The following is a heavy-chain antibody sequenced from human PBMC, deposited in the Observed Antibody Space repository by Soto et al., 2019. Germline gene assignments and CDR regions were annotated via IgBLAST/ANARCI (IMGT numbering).Heavy chain of an antibody. CDR1: GFTFGDYY. J-gene: IGHJ4*02. CDR3: ARDRSWVVTAFDS. V-gene: IGHV3-11*06. Sequence: QVQLVESGGGLVKPGGSLRLSCAASGFTFGDYYFNWIRQAPGKGLEWISYISSSSSYTNYADSVKGRFTISRDNAKNKLYLEMKSLRADDTAVYYCARDRSWVVTAFDSWGRGTLVTVSS. CDR2: ISSSSSYT. D-gene: IGHD2-21*02.